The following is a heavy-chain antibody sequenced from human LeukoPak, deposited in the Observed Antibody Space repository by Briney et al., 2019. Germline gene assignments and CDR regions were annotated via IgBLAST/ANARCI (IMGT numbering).Heavy chain of an antibody. J-gene: IGHJ4*02. CDR3: AKFQANYYDSSGYGCFDY. CDR2: ISGTGGST. D-gene: IGHD3-22*01. Sequence: GGSLRLSCAASGFTFNNYAMSWVRQAPGKGLEWVSAISGTGGSTYYADSVKGRFTISRDNSKNTMYLQMNSLRAEDTAVYYCAKFQANYYDSSGYGCFDYWGQGTLVTVSS. V-gene: IGHV3-23*01. CDR1: GFTFNNYA.